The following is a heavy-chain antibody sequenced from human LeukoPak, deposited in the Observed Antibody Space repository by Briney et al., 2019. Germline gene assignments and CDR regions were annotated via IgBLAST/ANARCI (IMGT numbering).Heavy chain of an antibody. D-gene: IGHD3-3*01. CDR1: GFTFSSYA. CDR2: ISGSGGST. Sequence: GGSLRLSCAASGFTFSSYAMSWVRQASGKRLEWVSAISGSGGSTYYADSVKGRFTISRDNSKNTLYLQMNSLRAEDTAVYYCAKGTPPEITIFGVVITPLDYWGQGTLVTVSS. V-gene: IGHV3-23*01. CDR3: AKGTPPEITIFGVVITPLDY. J-gene: IGHJ4*02.